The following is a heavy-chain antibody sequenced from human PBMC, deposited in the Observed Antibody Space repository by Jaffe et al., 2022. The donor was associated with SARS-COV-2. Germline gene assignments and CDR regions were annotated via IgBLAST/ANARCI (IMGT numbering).Heavy chain of an antibody. D-gene: IGHD1-26*01. J-gene: IGHJ3*01. CDR3: ARDVFADYYPGAFDV. CDR2: ISYEGSTQ. Sequence: QVQLVESGGGVVQPGRSLRLSCAASGFTFNNYAIHWVRQAPGKGLEWVAVISYEGSTQYYADSVKGRFTVSRDNSKNTVSLQMSSLRHEDTAVYYCARDVFADYYPGAFDVWGQGTRVTVSS. V-gene: IGHV3-30-3*01. CDR1: GFTFNNYA.